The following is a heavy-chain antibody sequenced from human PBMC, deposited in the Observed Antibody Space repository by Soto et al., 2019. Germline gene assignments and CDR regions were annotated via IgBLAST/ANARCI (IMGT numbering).Heavy chain of an antibody. J-gene: IGHJ6*02. CDR3: VRQGIGSLHCLVYV. D-gene: IGHD1-26*01. Sequence: QVQLQQSGPGLVKPSETLSLTCTVSSGPSSSHNWGWIRQSPGRGLEWIGYVYNTGGTSYNPSLTSRVTISADTSTNHTSLTLMFVTAADTAIYYCVRQGIGSLHCLVYVWGQGTTVTFSS. CDR1: SGPSSSHN. V-gene: IGHV4-59*08. CDR2: VYNTGGT.